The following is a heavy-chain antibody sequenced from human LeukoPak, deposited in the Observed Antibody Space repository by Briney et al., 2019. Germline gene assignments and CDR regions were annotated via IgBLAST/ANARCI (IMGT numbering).Heavy chain of an antibody. D-gene: IGHD6-19*01. CDR2: ISSSSSYT. V-gene: IGHV3-11*06. Sequence: GGSLRLSCAASGFTFSDYYMSWIRQAPGKGLEWVSYISSSSSYTNYADPVKGRFTISRDNAKNSLYLQMNSLRAEDTAVYYCASEVQWLVRGVYYFDYWGQGTLVTVSS. CDR3: ASEVQWLVRGVYYFDY. J-gene: IGHJ4*02. CDR1: GFTFSDYY.